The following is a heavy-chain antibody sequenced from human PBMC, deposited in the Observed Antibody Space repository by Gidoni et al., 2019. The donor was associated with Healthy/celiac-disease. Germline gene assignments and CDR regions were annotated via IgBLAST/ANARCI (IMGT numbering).Heavy chain of an antibody. J-gene: IGHJ6*02. CDR1: GFTFTSSV. V-gene: IGHV3-33*01. D-gene: IGHD2-2*03. Sequence: QVQLVESVGGVVQPGRSLQLSCAASGFTFTSSVMPWVRQAPGKGLEWVAVIWYDGSNKYYADSVKGRFTISRDNSKNTLYLQMNSLRDEDTAVYYCARSWYHGYGDYYYYYGMDVWGQGTTVTVSS. CDR3: ARSWYHGYGDYYYYYGMDV. CDR2: IWYDGSNK.